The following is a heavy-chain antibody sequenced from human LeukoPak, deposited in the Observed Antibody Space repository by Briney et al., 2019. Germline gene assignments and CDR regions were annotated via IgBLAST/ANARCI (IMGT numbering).Heavy chain of an antibody. CDR3: ARAARSGYYYYYYYMDV. CDR1: GGTFSSYA. V-gene: IGHV1-69*05. D-gene: IGHD3-3*01. CDR2: IIPIFGTA. J-gene: IGHJ6*03. Sequence: SVKVSCKASGGTFSSYAISWVRQAPGQGLEWMGGIIPIFGTANYAQKFQGRVTITTDESTSTAYMELSSLRSEDTAVYYCARAARSGYYYYYYYMDVWGKGTTVTVSS.